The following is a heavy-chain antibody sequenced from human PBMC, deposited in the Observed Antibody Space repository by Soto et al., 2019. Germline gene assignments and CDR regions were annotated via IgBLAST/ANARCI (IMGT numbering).Heavy chain of an antibody. V-gene: IGHV1-8*01. Sequence: ASVKVSCKASGYTFTSYDINWVRQATGQGLEWMGWMNPNSGNTGYAQKFQGRVTMTRNTSISTAYVELSSLRSEDTAVYYCARGKKGRRSRIAAAGINYYMDVWG. D-gene: IGHD6-13*01. CDR3: ARGKKGRRSRIAAAGINYYMDV. J-gene: IGHJ6*03. CDR2: MNPNSGNT. CDR1: GYTFTSYD.